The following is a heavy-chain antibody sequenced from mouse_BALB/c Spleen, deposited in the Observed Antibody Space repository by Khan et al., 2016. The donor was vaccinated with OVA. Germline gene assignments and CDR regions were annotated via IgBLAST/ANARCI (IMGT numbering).Heavy chain of an antibody. J-gene: IGHJ4*01. CDR1: GFSLSSYN. V-gene: IGHV2-6-4*01. CDR3: ARAYYRYDGYDAMDY. D-gene: IGHD2-14*01. CDR2: IWGGGGT. Sequence: QVQLKESGPGLVAPSQSLSITCTVSGFSLSSYNIHWVRQPPGKGLEWLGMIWGGGGTDYNSTLKSRLSISKDNSKSQVFLKMNSLQTDDTAMYYCARAYYRYDGYDAMDYWGQGTSVTVSS.